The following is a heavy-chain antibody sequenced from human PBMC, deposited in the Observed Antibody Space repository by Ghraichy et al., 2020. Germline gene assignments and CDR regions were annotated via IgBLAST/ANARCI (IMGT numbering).Heavy chain of an antibody. Sequence: GGSLRLSCAAFGFTFSSNAMSWVRQAPGKGLEWVSGISGSGGSTYYADSVKGRLTISRDNSKNTLYLQMNSLRAEDTAVYYCATGYSYGRSWGQGTLVTVSS. D-gene: IGHD5-18*01. CDR1: GFTFSSNA. J-gene: IGHJ4*02. CDR2: ISGSGGST. V-gene: IGHV3-23*01. CDR3: ATGYSYGRS.